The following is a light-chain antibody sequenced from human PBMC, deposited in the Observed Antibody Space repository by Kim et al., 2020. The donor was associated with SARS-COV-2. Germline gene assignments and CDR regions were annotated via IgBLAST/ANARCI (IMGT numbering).Light chain of an antibody. CDR3: RQYNNWPPCT. CDR2: GAS. V-gene: IGKV3-15*01. CDR1: QSVSRN. J-gene: IGKJ2*02. Sequence: VSPGERATRSCRASQSVSRNLAWYQQKPGQAPRLIIYGASTRATGIPARFSGSGSGTEFTLTISSLQSEDFAVYYCRQYNNWPPCTFGQGTKLDI.